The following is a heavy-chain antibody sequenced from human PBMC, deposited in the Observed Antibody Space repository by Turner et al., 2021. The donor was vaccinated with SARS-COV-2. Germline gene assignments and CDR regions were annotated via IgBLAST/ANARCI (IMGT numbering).Heavy chain of an antibody. CDR2: FDPEDGET. J-gene: IGHJ4*02. D-gene: IGHD2-21*02. V-gene: IGHV1-24*01. Sequence: QVQLVQSGAEVKKPGASVKVSCKVYGYTLIELSMHWVRQAPGKGLEWMGGFDPEDGETIYAQKFQGRVTMTEDTSTDTAYMELSSLRSEDTAVYYCATGYAYCGGDCSIDYWGQGTLVTVSS. CDR1: GYTLIELS. CDR3: ATGYAYCGGDCSIDY.